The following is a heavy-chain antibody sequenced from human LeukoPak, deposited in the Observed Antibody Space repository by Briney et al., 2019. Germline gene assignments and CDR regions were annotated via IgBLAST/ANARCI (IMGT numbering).Heavy chain of an antibody. D-gene: IGHD6-19*01. V-gene: IGHV4-59*12. CDR2: IYYSGST. J-gene: IGHJ4*02. CDR3: ARDGSSGWYGGLWYDY. CDR1: GGSISSYY. Sequence: SETLSLTCTVSGGSISSYYWSWIRQPPGKGLEWIGYIYYSGSTNYNPSLKSRVTISVDTSKNQFSLKLSSVTAADTAVYHCARDGSSGWYGGLWYDYWGQGTLVTVSS.